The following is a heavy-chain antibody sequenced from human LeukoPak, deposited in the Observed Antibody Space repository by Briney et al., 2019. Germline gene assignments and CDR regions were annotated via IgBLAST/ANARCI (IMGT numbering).Heavy chain of an antibody. Sequence: GGSLRLSCAVSGITLSNYGMSWVRQAPGKGLEWVAGIGDSGGRTNYADSVKGRFTISRDNPKNTLYLQMNSLRAEDTAVYFCAKRGVVTRVILVGFHKEAYYFDSWGQGALVTVSS. CDR2: IGDSGGRT. CDR3: AKRGVVTRVILVGFHKEAYYFDS. J-gene: IGHJ4*02. D-gene: IGHD3-22*01. CDR1: GITLSNYG. V-gene: IGHV3-23*01.